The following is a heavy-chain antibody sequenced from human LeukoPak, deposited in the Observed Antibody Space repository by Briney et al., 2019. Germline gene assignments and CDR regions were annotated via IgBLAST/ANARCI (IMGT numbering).Heavy chain of an antibody. J-gene: IGHJ4*02. CDR1: GFTFSGSA. D-gene: IGHD3/OR15-3a*01. Sequence: QSGGSLRLSCAASGFTFSGSAPHWVRQASGKGLEWVGRIRSKTNTYVTAYSASVKGRFTISRGDSKNTAYLQMNSLKTEDTAVYYCTRLLLESDWVFDYWGQGTLVTVSS. CDR3: TRLLLESDWVFDY. V-gene: IGHV3-73*01. CDR2: IRSKTNTYVT.